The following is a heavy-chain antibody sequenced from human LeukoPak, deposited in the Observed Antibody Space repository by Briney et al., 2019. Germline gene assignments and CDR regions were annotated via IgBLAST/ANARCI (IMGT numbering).Heavy chain of an antibody. CDR1: GYTFTSYY. D-gene: IGHD3-22*01. CDR2: INPSGGST. Sequence: ASVKVSCKASGYTFTSYYMHWVRQAPGQGLEWMGIINPSGGSTSYAQKFQGRVTMTRDTSMSTVYMELSSLRSEDTAVYYCARDLTYYDSSGTPYNWFDPWGQGTLVTVSS. CDR3: ARDLTYYDSSGTPYNWFDP. V-gene: IGHV1-46*01. J-gene: IGHJ5*02.